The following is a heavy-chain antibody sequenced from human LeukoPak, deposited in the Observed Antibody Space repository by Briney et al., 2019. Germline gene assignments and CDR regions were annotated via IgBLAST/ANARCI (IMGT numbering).Heavy chain of an antibody. J-gene: IGHJ1*01. CDR3: ARVADSGSYSKAEYFQH. CDR2: ISGSGGGT. CDR1: GITLSNYG. D-gene: IGHD1-26*01. V-gene: IGHV3-23*01. Sequence: GGSLRLSCAVSGITLSNYGMSWVRQAPGKGLEWVAGISGSGGGTKYADSVKGRFTTSRDNAKNSLYLQMNSLRAEDTAVYYCARVADSGSYSKAEYFQHWGQGTLVTVSS.